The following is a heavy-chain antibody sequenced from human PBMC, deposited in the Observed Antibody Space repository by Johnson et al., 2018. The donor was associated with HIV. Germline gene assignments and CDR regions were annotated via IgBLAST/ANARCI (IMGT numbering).Heavy chain of an antibody. Sequence: VQLVESGGGLVQPGGSMRLSCAASGFTFEEYGIHWVRQVPGKGLEWVSGINRNGGTIGYAASVKGRFTISRDNAKNSLYLQMDTLGAEDTALYYCTKASTGTFWGAFDGWGQGTMVTVSS. J-gene: IGHJ3*01. V-gene: IGHV3-9*01. D-gene: IGHD2/OR15-2a*01. CDR3: TKASTGTFWGAFDG. CDR1: GFTFEEYG. CDR2: INRNGGTI.